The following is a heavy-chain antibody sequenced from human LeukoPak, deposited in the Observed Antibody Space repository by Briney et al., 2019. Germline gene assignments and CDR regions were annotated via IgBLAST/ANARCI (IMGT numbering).Heavy chain of an antibody. V-gene: IGHV1-18*01. CDR1: GYTFTSYG. CDR3: ARDRPVARPPASFDY. J-gene: IGHJ4*02. D-gene: IGHD6-19*01. Sequence: ASVKVSCKASGYTFTSYGISWVRQAPGQGLEWMGWISAYNGNTNYAQKLQGRVTMTTDTSTSTAYMELRSLRSDDTAVYYCARDRPVARPPASFDYWGQGTLVTVSS. CDR2: ISAYNGNT.